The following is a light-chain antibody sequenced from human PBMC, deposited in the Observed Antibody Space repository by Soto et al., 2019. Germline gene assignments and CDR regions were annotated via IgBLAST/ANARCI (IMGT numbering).Light chain of an antibody. CDR2: GAY. J-gene: IGKJ1*01. CDR1: QPVSSCF. Sequence: EIVLTQSPGTLSFSPGERATLSCSASQPVSSCFLAWYQQNRGQPPRLLIYGAYTMSTGVSDRCSGSGSGPDFTLTISALEPEDFAVYYCQHYAWSLTWTFGPGTKGEIK. CDR3: QHYAWSLTWT. V-gene: IGKV3-20*01.